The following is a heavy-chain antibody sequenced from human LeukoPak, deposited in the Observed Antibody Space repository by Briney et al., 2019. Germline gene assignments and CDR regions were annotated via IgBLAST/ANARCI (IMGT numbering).Heavy chain of an antibody. V-gene: IGHV4-39*01. CDR1: GGSISSSSYY. CDR3: ARLIYDSSGYYWFDP. Sequence: SETLSLTCTVSGGSISSSSYYWGWIRQPPGKGLEWIGSTYYSGSTYDNPSLKSRVIISVDTSKNQFSLKLSSVTAADTAVYYCARLIYDSSGYYWFDPWGQGTLVTVSS. D-gene: IGHD3-22*01. CDR2: TYYSGST. J-gene: IGHJ5*02.